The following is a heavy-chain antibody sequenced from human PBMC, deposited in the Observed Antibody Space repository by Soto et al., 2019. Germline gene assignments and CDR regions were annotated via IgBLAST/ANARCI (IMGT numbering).Heavy chain of an antibody. J-gene: IGHJ6*02. CDR2: IKQDGSDK. CDR1: GFTLSSSW. Sequence: GGSLRLSCAASGFTLSSSWMSWVRQAPGKGLEWVANIKQDGSDKYYVVSVKGRFTISRDNARNSLFLQMNSLRAEDTAVYYCARRQSGTTFYYYGMDVWGHGTTVTVSS. CDR3: ARRQSGTTFYYYGMDV. V-gene: IGHV3-7*03. D-gene: IGHD1-1*01.